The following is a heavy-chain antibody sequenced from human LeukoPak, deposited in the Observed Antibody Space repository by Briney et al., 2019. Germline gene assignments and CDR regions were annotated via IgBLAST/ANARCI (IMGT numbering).Heavy chain of an antibody. D-gene: IGHD6-13*01. V-gene: IGHV4-59*08. CDR3: ARPAYSSSWYLAFDI. CDR1: GGPIRSYY. Sequence: SEALSLTCTVSGGPIRSYYWSWVRQTPGKGLEWIGYIYYSGSTYYNPSLKSRVTISVDTSKNQFSLKLSSVTAADTAVYYCARPAYSSSWYLAFDIWGQGTMVTVSS. CDR2: IYYSGST. J-gene: IGHJ3*02.